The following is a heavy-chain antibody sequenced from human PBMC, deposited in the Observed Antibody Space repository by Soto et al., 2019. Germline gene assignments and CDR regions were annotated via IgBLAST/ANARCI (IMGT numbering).Heavy chain of an antibody. V-gene: IGHV1-69*13. J-gene: IGHJ6*02. CDR3: ARATRFASGRGKEPEDGGGYYYYGMDV. CDR2: IIPIFGTA. CDR1: GGTFSSYA. Sequence: ASVKVSCKASGGTFSSYAISWVRQASGQGLEWMGGIIPIFGTANYAQKFQGRVTITADESTSTAYMELSSLRSEDTAVYYCARATRFASGRGKEPEDGGGYYYYGMDVWGQGTTVTVSS. D-gene: IGHD2-15*01.